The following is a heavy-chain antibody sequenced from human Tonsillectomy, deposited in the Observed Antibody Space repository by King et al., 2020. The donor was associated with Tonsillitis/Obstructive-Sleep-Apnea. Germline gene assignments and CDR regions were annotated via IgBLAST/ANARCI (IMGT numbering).Heavy chain of an antibody. Sequence: QLVQSGAEVKKPGESLKISCKGSGYSFTSYWIGWVRQMPGKGLEWMGIIYPGDSYTRYSLSFQGQVTISADKSISTAYLQWSSLKASDTAMYYCARIGYCSGGTCLDAFDIWGQGTMVTVSS. CDR3: ARIGYCSGGTCLDAFDI. D-gene: IGHD2-15*01. J-gene: IGHJ3*02. CDR1: GYSFTSYW. V-gene: IGHV5-51*01. CDR2: IYPGDSYT.